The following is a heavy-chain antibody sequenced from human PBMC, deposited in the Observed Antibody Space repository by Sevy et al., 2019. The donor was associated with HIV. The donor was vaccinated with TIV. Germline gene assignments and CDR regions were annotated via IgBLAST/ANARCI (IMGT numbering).Heavy chain of an antibody. CDR1: GGSVSSGSYY. Sequence: SETLSLTCTVSGGSVSSGSYYWSWIRQPPGKGLEWIGYIYYSRSTNYNPSLKSRVTISVDTSKNQFSLKLSSVTAADTAVYYCARFAGLVWFGELVPYYFDYWGQGTLVTVSS. V-gene: IGHV4-61*01. J-gene: IGHJ4*02. CDR2: IYYSRST. CDR3: ARFAGLVWFGELVPYYFDY. D-gene: IGHD3-10*01.